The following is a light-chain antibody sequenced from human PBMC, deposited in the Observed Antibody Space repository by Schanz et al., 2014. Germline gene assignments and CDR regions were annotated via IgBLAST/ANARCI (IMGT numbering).Light chain of an antibody. CDR2: KDS. Sequence: SYELTQPSSVSVSPGQTATITCSGDVLANKFARWFQQKPGQAPVLVIHKDSKRPSGIPARFSGSNSGTTVTLTISGAQVEDEADYYCFSASEDRGVFGGGTKLTVL. J-gene: IGLJ3*02. V-gene: IGLV3-27*01. CDR3: FSASEDRGV. CDR1: VLANKF.